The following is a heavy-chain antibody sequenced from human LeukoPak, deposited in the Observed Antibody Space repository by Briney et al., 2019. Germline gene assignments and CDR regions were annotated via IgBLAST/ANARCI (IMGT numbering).Heavy chain of an antibody. CDR1: GFSFSSFG. V-gene: IGHV3-33*01. J-gene: IGHJ6*02. D-gene: IGHD4-17*01. CDR3: ARFRDGVYSGGDYYNGMDV. Sequence: GGSLRLSCAASGFSFSSFGMHWVRPTPDKGLEWVALIWYDGSNKHYADSVSGRFISYRDNSENTLYLHMNSLRAEDTAVYYCARFRDGVYSGGDYYNGMDVWGQGTTVTVSS. CDR2: IWYDGSNK.